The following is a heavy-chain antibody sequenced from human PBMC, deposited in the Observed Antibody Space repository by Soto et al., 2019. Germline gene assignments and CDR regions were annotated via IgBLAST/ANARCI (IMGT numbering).Heavy chain of an antibody. V-gene: IGHV5-51*01. CDR2: IYPGDSDT. Sequence: PGASLKISCKGSGYSFTRYWIGWVRQMPGKGLEWMGIIYPGDSDTRYSPSFQGQVTISADKSISTAYLQWSSLKASDTAMYYCARLKYQLLPYYYYYGMDVWGQGTTVTVSS. CDR1: GYSFTRYW. D-gene: IGHD2-2*01. CDR3: ARLKYQLLPYYYYYGMDV. J-gene: IGHJ6*02.